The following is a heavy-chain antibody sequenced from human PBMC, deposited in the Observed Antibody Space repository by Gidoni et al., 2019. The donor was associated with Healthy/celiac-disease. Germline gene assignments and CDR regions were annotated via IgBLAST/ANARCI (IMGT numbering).Heavy chain of an antibody. J-gene: IGHJ3*02. CDR3: ARERGSGYYYVLSRDAFDI. Sequence: QVQLVESGGGLVKPGGSLRLSCAASGFTCSAYSMSWIRQAPGKGLEWVSYISSSGSTIYYADSVKGRFTISRDNAKNSLYLQMNSLRAEDTAVYYCARERGSGYYYVLSRDAFDIWGQGTMVTVSS. D-gene: IGHD3-22*01. CDR1: GFTCSAYS. CDR2: ISSSGSTI. V-gene: IGHV3-11*01.